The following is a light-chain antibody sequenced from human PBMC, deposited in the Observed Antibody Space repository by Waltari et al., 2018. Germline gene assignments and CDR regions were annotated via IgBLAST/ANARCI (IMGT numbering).Light chain of an antibody. Sequence: DIVMTQSPDSLAVSLGERATINCTSSRTLLYSSNTKNYLAWYQQKPGQPPKLLFYWASTRESGVPDRFSGGGSGTDFTLTISSLQAEDVAVYYCQQYFLTPTFGLGTRVEVK. CDR2: WAS. V-gene: IGKV4-1*01. CDR1: RTLLYSSNTKNY. J-gene: IGKJ1*01. CDR3: QQYFLTPT.